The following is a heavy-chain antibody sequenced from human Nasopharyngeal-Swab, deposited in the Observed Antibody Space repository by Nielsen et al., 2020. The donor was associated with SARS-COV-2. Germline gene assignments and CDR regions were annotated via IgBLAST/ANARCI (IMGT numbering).Heavy chain of an antibody. CDR1: GFTFSSYG. V-gene: IGHV3-33*01. CDR3: ARDEAVAQLSYYGMDV. Sequence: GGSLRLSCAASGFTFSSYGMHWVRQAPGKGLEWVAVIWYDGSNIYYADSVKGRFTISRDNSKNTLYLQMNSLRAEDTAVYYCARDEAVAQLSYYGMDVWGQGTTVTVSS. D-gene: IGHD6-19*01. CDR2: IWYDGSNI. J-gene: IGHJ6*02.